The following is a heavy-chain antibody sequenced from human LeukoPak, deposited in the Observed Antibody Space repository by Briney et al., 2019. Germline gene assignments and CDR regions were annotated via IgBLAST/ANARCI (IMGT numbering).Heavy chain of an antibody. Sequence: PGRSLRLSCAASGFTFSSYGMHWVRQAPGKGLEWVAVISYDGSNKYYADSVKGRFTTSRDNSKNTLYLQMNSLRAEDTAVYYCAKGENYDILTGYDYGGQGTLVTVSS. D-gene: IGHD3-9*01. CDR3: AKGENYDILTGYDY. V-gene: IGHV3-30*18. CDR1: GFTFSSYG. CDR2: ISYDGSNK. J-gene: IGHJ4*02.